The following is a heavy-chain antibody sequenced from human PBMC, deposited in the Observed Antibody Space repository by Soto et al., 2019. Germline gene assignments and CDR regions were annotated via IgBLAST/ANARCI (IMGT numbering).Heavy chain of an antibody. D-gene: IGHD3-10*01. CDR2: MSHSGGT. CDR3: ARGRREAGGSGSYFSGSYYYYMDV. CDR1: GGFVSSGSYY. J-gene: IGHJ6*03. Sequence: SETLSLTCAVYGGFVSSGSYYWSWIRQPPGKGLEWIGEMSHSGGTHFNPSLKSRVTISVDTSKNQFSLKLSSVTAADTAVYFCARGRREAGGSGSYFSGSYYYYMDVWDKGTTVTVSS. V-gene: IGHV4-61*01.